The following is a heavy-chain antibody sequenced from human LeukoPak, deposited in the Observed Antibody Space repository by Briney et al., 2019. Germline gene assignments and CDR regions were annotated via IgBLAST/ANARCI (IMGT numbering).Heavy chain of an antibody. Sequence: GGSLRLSCAASGFTFSSYAMHWVRQAPGKGLEWVAVISYDGSNKYYADSVKGRFTISRDNSKNTLYLQMNSLRAEDAAVYYCARDRLLFAYYYYGMDVWGQGTTVTVSS. CDR3: ARDRLLFAYYYYGMDV. CDR1: GFTFSSYA. D-gene: IGHD3-3*01. CDR2: ISYDGSNK. V-gene: IGHV3-30*04. J-gene: IGHJ6*02.